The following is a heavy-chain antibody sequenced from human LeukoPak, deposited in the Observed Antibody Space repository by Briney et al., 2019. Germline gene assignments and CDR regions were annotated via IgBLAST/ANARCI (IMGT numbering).Heavy chain of an antibody. CDR3: ASSRTERGYSFGYGY. CDR1: GFTFSSCW. CDR2: INSDGSTT. V-gene: IGHV3-74*01. Sequence: GSPRLSCAASGFTFSSCWMHWVRQAPGKGLVWVSRINSDGSTTNYADSVRGRFTISRDNAKNTLYLQMISLRAEDTAFYYCASSRTERGYSFGYGYWGQGTLVTVSS. J-gene: IGHJ4*02. D-gene: IGHD5-18*01.